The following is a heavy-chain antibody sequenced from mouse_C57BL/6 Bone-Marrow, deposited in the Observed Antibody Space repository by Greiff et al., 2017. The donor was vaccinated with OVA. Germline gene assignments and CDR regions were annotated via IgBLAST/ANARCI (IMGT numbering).Heavy chain of an antibody. Sequence: QVPLQVCGPGLLQSSPSLSLTCSFSGFSLSTSGMGVIWLRQPSGIGLVWLAHPYCGDDKRYNPSLKSRPTISKDTSSNHVVLKITSVDTADTATYYCARSTPKYFDDWGKGTTVTVSS. V-gene: IGHV8-12*01. CDR3: ARSTPKYFDD. CDR2: PYCGDDK. J-gene: IGHJ1*03. CDR1: GFSLSTSGMG.